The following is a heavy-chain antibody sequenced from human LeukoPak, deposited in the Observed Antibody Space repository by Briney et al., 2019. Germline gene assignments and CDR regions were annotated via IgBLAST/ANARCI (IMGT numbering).Heavy chain of an antibody. V-gene: IGHV4-39*07. CDR1: GDSITSSTDY. CDR3: AREHIGYSSGWSDY. J-gene: IGHJ4*02. D-gene: IGHD6-19*01. CDR2: INHSGST. Sequence: SETLSLTCTVSGDSITSSTDYWGCLRQSPGKGLEWIGEINHSGSTNYNPSLKSRVTISVDTSKNQFSLKLSSVTAADTAVYYCAREHIGYSSGWSDYWGQGTLVTVSS.